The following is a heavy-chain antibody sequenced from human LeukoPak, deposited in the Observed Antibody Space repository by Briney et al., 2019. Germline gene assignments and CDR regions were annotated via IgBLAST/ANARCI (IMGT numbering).Heavy chain of an antibody. D-gene: IGHD3-10*01. V-gene: IGHV1-46*01. CDR1: GYTFTSYY. CDR3: ARVGSTMGYFQH. Sequence: GASVKVSCKESGYTFTSYYMHWVRQAPGQGLEWMGIINPSGGSTSYAQKFQGRVTMTRDTSTSTVYMELSSLRSEDTAVYYCARVGSTMGYFQHWGQGTLVTVSS. CDR2: INPSGGST. J-gene: IGHJ1*01.